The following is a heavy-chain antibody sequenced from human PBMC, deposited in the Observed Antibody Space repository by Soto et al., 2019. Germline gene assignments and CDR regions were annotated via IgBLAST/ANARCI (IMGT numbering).Heavy chain of an antibody. D-gene: IGHD2-2*01. CDR2: IWYDGSNK. CDR1: GFTFSSYG. Sequence: QVQLVESGGGVVQPGRSLRLSCAASGFTFSSYGMHWVRQAPGKGLEWVAVIWYDGSNKYYADSVKGRFTISRDNSKNTLYLQMNSLRAEDTAVYYCARDKGCSSTSCYYYYYGMDVWGQGTTVTVSS. CDR3: ARDKGCSSTSCYYYYYGMDV. V-gene: IGHV3-33*01. J-gene: IGHJ6*02.